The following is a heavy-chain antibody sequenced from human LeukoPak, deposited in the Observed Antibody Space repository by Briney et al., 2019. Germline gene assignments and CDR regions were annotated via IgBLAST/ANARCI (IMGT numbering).Heavy chain of an antibody. V-gene: IGHV4-34*01. J-gene: IGHJ5*02. D-gene: IGHD1-26*01. CDR3: ARKEGGELVNTRRWFDP. Sequence: SETLSLTCAVYGGSFSGYYWSWIRQPPGKGLEWIGEINHTGRTYYKPSLKSRVTISVDTSKSQFSLKLTSVTAADTAVYFCARKEGGELVNTRRWFDPWGQGTLVTVSS. CDR1: GGSFSGYY. CDR2: INHTGRT.